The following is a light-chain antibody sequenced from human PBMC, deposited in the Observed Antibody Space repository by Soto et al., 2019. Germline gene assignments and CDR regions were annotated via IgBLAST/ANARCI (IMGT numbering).Light chain of an antibody. Sequence: EIVLTQSPGTLSLSPGERATLSCRASQSVSSSYLVWYQQKPGQAPRLLIYGASSRATGIPDRFSGTGSGTDFTLTISSLEPEDFSVYFCQQDGSSPTLTFGGGTKVEIK. J-gene: IGKJ4*01. V-gene: IGKV3-20*01. CDR3: QQDGSSPTLT. CDR2: GAS. CDR1: QSVSSSY.